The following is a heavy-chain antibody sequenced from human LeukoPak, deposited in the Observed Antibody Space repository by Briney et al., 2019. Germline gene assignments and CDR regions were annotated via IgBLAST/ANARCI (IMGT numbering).Heavy chain of an antibody. CDR3: ATVLTGLMGGFDP. J-gene: IGHJ5*02. V-gene: IGHV1-69*04. CDR2: IIPMIGRA. Sequence: EASVKVSCKASGYTFTSYGISWVRQAPGQGLEWMGRIIPMIGRANHAQKFQGRVTITADKSTSTAYMELSSLRSEDTAVYYCATVLTGLMGGFDPWGQGTLVTVSS. D-gene: IGHD3-9*01. CDR1: GYTFTSYG.